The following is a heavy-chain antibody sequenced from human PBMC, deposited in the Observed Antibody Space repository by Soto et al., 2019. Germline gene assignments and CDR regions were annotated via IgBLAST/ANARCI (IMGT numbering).Heavy chain of an antibody. CDR1: GYTFTSYY. CDR3: ARAGLFCGGDCYPPLYYYYGMDV. Sequence: ASVKVSCKASGYTFTSYYMHWVRQAPGEGLEWMGIINPSGGSTSYAQKFQGRVTMTRDTSTSTVYMELSSLRSEDTAVYYCARAGLFCGGDCYPPLYYYYGMDVWGQGTTVTVS. V-gene: IGHV1-46*03. CDR2: INPSGGST. J-gene: IGHJ6*02. D-gene: IGHD2-21*02.